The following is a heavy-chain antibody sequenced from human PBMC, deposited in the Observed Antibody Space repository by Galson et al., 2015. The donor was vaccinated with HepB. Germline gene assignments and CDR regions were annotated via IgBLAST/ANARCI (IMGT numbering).Heavy chain of an antibody. CDR1: GFTFSSYA. CDR2: ISGNGGNT. D-gene: IGHD6-25*01. V-gene: IGHV3-23*01. CDR3: AKKKAGDFDY. Sequence: SLRLSCAASGFTFSSYAMSWVRQAPGKGLEWVSAISGNGGNTYYADSVKGRFTISRDNSKNTLYLQMNSLRAEDTAVYYCAKKKAGDFDYWGQGTPVTVSS. J-gene: IGHJ4*02.